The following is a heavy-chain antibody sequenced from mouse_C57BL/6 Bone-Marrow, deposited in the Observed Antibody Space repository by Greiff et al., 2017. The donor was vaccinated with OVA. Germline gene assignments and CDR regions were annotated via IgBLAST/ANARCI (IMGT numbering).Heavy chain of an antibody. CDR2: ISYSGST. J-gene: IGHJ1*03. D-gene: IGHD1-3*01. V-gene: IGHV3-1*01. CDR3: ARGLVGGYWYFDV. Sequence: QESGPGMVKPSQSLSLTCTVTGYSITSGYDWHWIRHFPGNKLEWMGYISYSGSTNYNPSLKSRISITHDTSKNHFFLKLNSVTTEDTATYYCARGLVGGYWYFDVWGTGTTVTVSS. CDR1: GYSITSGYD.